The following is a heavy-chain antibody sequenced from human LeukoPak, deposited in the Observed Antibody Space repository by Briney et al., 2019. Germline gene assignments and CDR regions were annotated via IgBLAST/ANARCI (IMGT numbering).Heavy chain of an antibody. CDR3: ASATQRDCSSTSCPPYYYYMDV. J-gene: IGHJ6*03. CDR2: IKQDGSEK. V-gene: IGHV3-7*01. D-gene: IGHD2-2*01. CDR1: GFTFSSYW. Sequence: GGSLRLSCAASGFTFSSYWMSWVRQAPGKGLEWVANIKQDGSEKYYVDSVKGRFTISRDNAKNSLYLQMNSLRAEDTAVYYCASATQRDCSSTSCPPYYYYMDVWGKGTTVTVSS.